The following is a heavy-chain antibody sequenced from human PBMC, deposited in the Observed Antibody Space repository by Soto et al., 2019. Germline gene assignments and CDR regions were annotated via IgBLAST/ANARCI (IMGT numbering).Heavy chain of an antibody. CDR3: VLSGYDPSGAFDI. V-gene: IGHV3-66*01. Sequence: GGSLRLSCAASGFTVSSNYMSWVRQAPGKGLEWVSVIYSGGTTYYADSVKGRFTISRDNSKNTLYLQMNSLRAEDTAVYYCVLSGYDPSGAFDIWGQGTMVTVSS. D-gene: IGHD5-12*01. CDR2: IYSGGTT. CDR1: GFTVSSNY. J-gene: IGHJ3*02.